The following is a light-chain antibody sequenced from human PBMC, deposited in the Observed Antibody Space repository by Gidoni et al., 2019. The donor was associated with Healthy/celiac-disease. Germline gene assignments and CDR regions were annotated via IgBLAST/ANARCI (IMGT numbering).Light chain of an antibody. CDR2: EVS. CDR3: SLYTSSSTWV. Sequence: QSALTQPPSVSGSPGQSVTISCPGTSSDVGSYNRVAWYQQPPGPAPKLMIYEVSNRPSGVPDRFSGSKSGNTASLTISGLQAEDEADYYCSLYTSSSTWVFGGGTKLTVL. V-gene: IGLV2-18*01. CDR1: SSDVGSYNR. J-gene: IGLJ3*02.